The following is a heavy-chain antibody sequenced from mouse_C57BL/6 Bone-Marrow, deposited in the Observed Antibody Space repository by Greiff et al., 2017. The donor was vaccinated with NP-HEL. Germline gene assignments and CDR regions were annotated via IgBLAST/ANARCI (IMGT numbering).Heavy chain of an antibody. D-gene: IGHD1-1*02. V-gene: IGHV14-3*01. CDR3: ARVYGHYYAMDY. J-gene: IGHJ4*01. CDR2: IDPANGNT. Sequence: VQLQQSVAELVRPGASVKLSCKASGYNFKNTYMHWVKQRPEQGLEWIGRIDPANGNTKYAQKFKGKAPLTADTSSNTAYLQLSSLTSEDTSIYYCARVYGHYYAMDYWGQGTSVTVSS. CDR1: GYNFKNTY.